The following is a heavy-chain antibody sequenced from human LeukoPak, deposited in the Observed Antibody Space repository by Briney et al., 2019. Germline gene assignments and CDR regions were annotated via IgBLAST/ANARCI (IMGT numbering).Heavy chain of an antibody. CDR3: ARYIAVAGTIDY. V-gene: IGHV1-2*02. J-gene: IGHJ4*02. CDR2: INPNSGGT. D-gene: IGHD6-19*01. Sequence: ASVKVSCKASGYTFTSYGISWVRQAPGQGLEWMGWINPNSGGTNYAQKFQGRVTMTRDTSISTAYMELSRLRSDDTAVYYCARYIAVAGTIDYWGQGTLVTVSS. CDR1: GYTFTSYG.